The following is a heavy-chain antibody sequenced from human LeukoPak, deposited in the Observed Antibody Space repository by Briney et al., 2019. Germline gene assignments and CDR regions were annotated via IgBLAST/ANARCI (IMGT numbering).Heavy chain of an antibody. CDR2: ISWNSGST. CDR3: AKGVTGRSIAAYGMDV. V-gene: IGHV3-9*01. Sequence: PGGSLRLSCAASGFTFVDYAMHWVRPAPGKGLEWVSGISWNSGSTGYADSVKGGFTISRDNAKNSLYLQMSRLRAEDTALYYCAKGVTGRSIAAYGMDVWGQGTTVTVSS. CDR1: GFTFVDYA. J-gene: IGHJ6*02. D-gene: IGHD6-13*01.